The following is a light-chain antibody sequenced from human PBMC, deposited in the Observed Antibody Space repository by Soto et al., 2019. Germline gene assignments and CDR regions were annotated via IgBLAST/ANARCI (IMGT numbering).Light chain of an antibody. V-gene: IGKV1-6*01. CDR1: HDIGKD. Sequence: AIQMTQSPSSLSASVGDRVTLTCRASHDIGKDLGWYQQKPGEAPKLLIFEASTVQTGVPSRFSGSGSGTDFTLTSSSLQPEDFATYFCLQDYNYPRTFGQETKVELK. CDR2: EAS. J-gene: IGKJ1*01. CDR3: LQDYNYPRT.